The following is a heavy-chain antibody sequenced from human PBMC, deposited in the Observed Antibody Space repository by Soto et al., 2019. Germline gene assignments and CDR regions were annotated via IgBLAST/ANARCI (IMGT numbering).Heavy chain of an antibody. Sequence: PGGSLRLSCAASGFTFSSYEMNLVRQAPGKGLECVSYISSSGSTIYYADSVKGRFTISRDNAKNSLYLQMNSLRAEDTAVYYCASLPSGSYYGPAIDYWGQGTLVTVSS. CDR2: ISSSGSTI. J-gene: IGHJ4*02. CDR1: GFTFSSYE. D-gene: IGHD1-26*01. V-gene: IGHV3-48*03. CDR3: ASLPSGSYYGPAIDY.